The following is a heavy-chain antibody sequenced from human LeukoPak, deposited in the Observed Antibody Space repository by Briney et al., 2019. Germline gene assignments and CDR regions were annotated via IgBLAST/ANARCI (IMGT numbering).Heavy chain of an antibody. Sequence: PSETLSLTCTVSGGSISSSSYYWGWIRQPPGKGLEWIGSIYYSGSTYYNPSLKSRVTISVDTSKNQFSLKLSSVTAADTAVYYCARHENSGSDYWGQGTLVTVSS. V-gene: IGHV4-39*01. CDR2: IYYSGST. J-gene: IGHJ4*02. D-gene: IGHD5-12*01. CDR3: ARHENSGSDY. CDR1: GGSISSSSYY.